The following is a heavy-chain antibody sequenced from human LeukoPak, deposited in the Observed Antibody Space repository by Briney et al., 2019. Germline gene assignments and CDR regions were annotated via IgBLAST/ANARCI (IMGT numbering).Heavy chain of an antibody. V-gene: IGHV3-21*04. J-gene: IGHJ4*02. CDR1: GFTFSSYS. CDR2: ISSSRSYI. D-gene: IGHD3-16*01. CDR3: AKRGIVIRGILVIGYHQEAYHYDY. Sequence: GGSLRLSCAASGFTFSSYSMNCVRQPPGKGLEGVSSISSSRSYIYYADSVKGRFTIPRDNAKNSLYLQMNSLRAGDTAVYFCAKRGIVIRGILVIGYHQEAYHYDYWGQGVLVTVSS.